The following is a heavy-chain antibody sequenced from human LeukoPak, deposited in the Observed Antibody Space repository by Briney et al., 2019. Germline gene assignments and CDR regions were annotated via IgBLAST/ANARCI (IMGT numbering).Heavy chain of an antibody. CDR2: IKSKTDGGTT. Sequence: GGSLRLSCAASGFTFNNAWMSWVRQAPGKGLEWVGRIKSKTDGGTTGYAAPVKGRFSISRDDSKNTLYLQMNSLKTEDTAVYYCTIDVPTAIPQIDFWGQGILVTVSS. CDR1: GFTFNNAW. V-gene: IGHV3-15*01. J-gene: IGHJ4*02. D-gene: IGHD2-2*02. CDR3: TIDVPTAIPQIDF.